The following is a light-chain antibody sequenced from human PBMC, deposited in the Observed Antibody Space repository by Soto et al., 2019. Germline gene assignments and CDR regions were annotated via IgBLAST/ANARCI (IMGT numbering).Light chain of an antibody. CDR1: SSDVGSYNL. Sequence: QSVLTQPASVSGSPGQSITISCTGTSSDVGSYNLVSWYQQHPGKAPKLMIYEGSKRPSGVSNCFSGSKSGNTASLTISGLQAEDEADYYCCSYAGSRRVFGTGTKVTVL. V-gene: IGLV2-23*01. CDR2: EGS. CDR3: CSYAGSRRV. J-gene: IGLJ1*01.